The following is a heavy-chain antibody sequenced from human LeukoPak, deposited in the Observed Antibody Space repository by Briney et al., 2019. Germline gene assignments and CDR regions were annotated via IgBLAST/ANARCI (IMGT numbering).Heavy chain of an antibody. Sequence: GGSLRLSCAASGFTFDDYGMSWVRHAQGKGREWVSGINWNGGSTGYADSVKGRFTISRDNAKNSLYLQMNSLRAEDTALYYCARRSYGDYELDYWGQGTLVTVSS. CDR3: ARRSYGDYELDY. V-gene: IGHV3-20*04. J-gene: IGHJ4*02. CDR1: GFTFDDYG. D-gene: IGHD4-17*01. CDR2: INWNGGST.